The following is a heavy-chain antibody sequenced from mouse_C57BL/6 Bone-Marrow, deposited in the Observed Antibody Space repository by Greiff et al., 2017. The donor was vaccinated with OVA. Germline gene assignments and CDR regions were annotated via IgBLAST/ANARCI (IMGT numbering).Heavy chain of an antibody. D-gene: IGHD2-2*01. CDR3: ARGLRLDY. CDR1: GYTFTSYW. Sequence: VQLQQPGAELVKPGASVKLSCKASGYTFTSYWMHWVKQRPGQGLEWIGIIHPNSGSTNYKEKFKSKATLTVDKSSNTAYMQLSSLTSEDSAIYYCARGLRLDYWGQGTTLTVSS. J-gene: IGHJ2*01. CDR2: IHPNSGST. V-gene: IGHV1-64*01.